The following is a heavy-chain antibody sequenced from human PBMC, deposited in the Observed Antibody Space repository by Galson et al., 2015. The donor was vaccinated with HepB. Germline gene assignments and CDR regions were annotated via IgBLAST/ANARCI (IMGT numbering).Heavy chain of an antibody. CDR1: GYTFTSYA. Sequence: CKASGYTFTSYAMNWVRQAPGQGLEWMGWINTNTGNPTYAQGFTGRFVFSLDTSVSTAYLQISSLKAEDTAVYYCARYLDYGDYPYWYFDLWGRGTLVTVSS. D-gene: IGHD4-17*01. J-gene: IGHJ2*01. V-gene: IGHV7-4-1*02. CDR3: ARYLDYGDYPYWYFDL. CDR2: INTNTGNP.